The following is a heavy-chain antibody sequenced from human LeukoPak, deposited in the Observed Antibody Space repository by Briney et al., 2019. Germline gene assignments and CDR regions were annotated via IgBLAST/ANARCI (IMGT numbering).Heavy chain of an antibody. D-gene: IGHD3-10*01. CDR1: GGTFSSYA. J-gene: IGHJ5*02. CDR3: ARDTASMVRGVSFPNWFDP. V-gene: IGHV1-69*04. Sequence: GASVKVSCKASGGTFSSYAISWVRQAPGQGLEWMGRIIPILGIANYAQKFQGRVTITADKSTSTAYMELSSLRSEDTAVYYCARDTASMVRGVSFPNWFDPWGQGTLVTVSS. CDR2: IIPILGIA.